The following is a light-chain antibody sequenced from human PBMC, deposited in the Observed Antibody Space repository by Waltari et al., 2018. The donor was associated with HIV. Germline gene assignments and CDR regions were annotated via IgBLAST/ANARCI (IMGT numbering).Light chain of an antibody. CDR3: AAWDDSLNGPNWV. CDR1: SSNIGSNI. Sequence: QSVLTQLPSASGTPGQWVTISCSGSSSNIGSNIVNWYQQFPGTAPKVLIYKNDQRPSGGPDRFSGSKSGTSASLAISGLQSEDEADYYCAAWDDSLNGPNWVFGGGTKLTVL. CDR2: KND. V-gene: IGLV1-44*01. J-gene: IGLJ3*02.